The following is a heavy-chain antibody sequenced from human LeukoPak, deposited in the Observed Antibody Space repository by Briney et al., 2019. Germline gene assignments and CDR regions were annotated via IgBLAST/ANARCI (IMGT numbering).Heavy chain of an antibody. CDR2: ISGSGGST. CDR1: GFTFSSYA. J-gene: IGHJ5*02. CDR3: AKDRGVLMVYPNWFDP. D-gene: IGHD2-8*01. V-gene: IGHV3-23*01. Sequence: SGGSLRLSCAASGFTFSSYAMSWVRQAPGKGLEWASAISGSGGSTCYADSVKGRFTISRDNSKNTLYLQMNSLRAEDTAVYYCAKDRGVLMVYPNWFDPWGQGTLVTVSS.